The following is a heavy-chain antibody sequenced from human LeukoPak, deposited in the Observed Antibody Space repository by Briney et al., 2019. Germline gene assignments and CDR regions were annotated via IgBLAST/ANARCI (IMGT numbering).Heavy chain of an antibody. CDR1: GFTFSSYD. D-gene: IGHD3-9*01. CDR2: IGTAGDT. V-gene: IGHV3-13*01. Sequence: GGSLRLSCAASGFTFSSYDMHWVRHGTGKGLEWVSAIGTAGDTYYPGSVKGRFTISRENAKNSLYLQMNSLRAGDTAVYYCARLQRYLDAFDIWGQGTMVTVSS. J-gene: IGHJ3*02. CDR3: ARLQRYLDAFDI.